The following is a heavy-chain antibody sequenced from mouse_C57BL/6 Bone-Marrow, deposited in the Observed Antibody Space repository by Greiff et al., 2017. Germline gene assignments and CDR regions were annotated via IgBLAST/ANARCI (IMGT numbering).Heavy chain of an antibody. D-gene: IGHD1-1*01. CDR3: ARPLITTVVAHYAMDY. CDR1: GYTFTSYW. J-gene: IGHJ4*01. V-gene: IGHV1-64*01. Sequence: VQLQQSGPVLVKPGASVKMSCKASGYTFTSYWMHWVKQRPGQGLEWIGMIHPNSGSTNYNEKFKSKATLTVDKSSSTAYMQLSSLTSEDSAVYYCARPLITTVVAHYAMDYWGQGTSVTVSS. CDR2: IHPNSGST.